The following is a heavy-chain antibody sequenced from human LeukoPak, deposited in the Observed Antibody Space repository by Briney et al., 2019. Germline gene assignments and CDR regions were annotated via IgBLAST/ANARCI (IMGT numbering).Heavy chain of an antibody. Sequence: SVKVSCKASGGTFSSYAISWVRQAPGQGLEWMGRIIPILGIANYAQKFQGRVTITADKSTSTAYMELSSLRSEDTAVYYCARGLVITFGGVIAPDAFDIWGQGTMVTVSS. D-gene: IGHD3-16*02. CDR3: ARGLVITFGGVIAPDAFDI. CDR2: IIPILGIA. CDR1: GGTFSSYA. V-gene: IGHV1-69*04. J-gene: IGHJ3*02.